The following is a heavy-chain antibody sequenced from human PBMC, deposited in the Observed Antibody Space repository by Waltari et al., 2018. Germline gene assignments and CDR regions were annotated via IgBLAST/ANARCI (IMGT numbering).Heavy chain of an antibody. CDR3: ARSPRGSYSGSFDY. CDR1: GFTFSSYS. J-gene: IGHJ4*02. V-gene: IGHV3-21*01. Sequence: EVQLVESGGGLVKPGGSLRLSCAASGFTFSSYSMNWVRQAPGKGLEWVSSISSSSSYIYYAASVKGRFTISRDNAKNSLYLQMNSLRAEDTAVYYCARSPRGSYSGSFDYWGQGTLVTVSS. D-gene: IGHD1-26*01. CDR2: ISSSSSYI.